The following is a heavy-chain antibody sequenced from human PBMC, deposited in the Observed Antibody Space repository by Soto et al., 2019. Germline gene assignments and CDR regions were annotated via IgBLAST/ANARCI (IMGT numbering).Heavy chain of an antibody. CDR1: GGSISSSNW. D-gene: IGHD6-19*01. CDR2: IHHSGST. V-gene: IGHV4-4*02. Sequence: PSETLSLTCAVSGGSISSSNWWSWVRQPPGKGLEWIGEIHHSGSTNYNPSLKSRVTISVDKSKNQFSLNLSSVTAADTAVYYCARFRRQLVYSSGWPYFDYWGQGTLVTVSS. J-gene: IGHJ4*02. CDR3: ARFRRQLVYSSGWPYFDY.